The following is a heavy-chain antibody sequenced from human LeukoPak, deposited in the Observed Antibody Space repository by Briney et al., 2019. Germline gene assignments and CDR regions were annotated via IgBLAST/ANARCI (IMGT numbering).Heavy chain of an antibody. V-gene: IGHV3-33*06. J-gene: IGHJ1*01. CDR1: GFTFSSNG. Sequence: GGSLRLSCAASGFTFSSNGMLWVRQAPGKGGEGVGVIWFDGSNKHYADSVRGRFPISRDISRNTLYVQINSVRPEHRAVYCCAKDKLGDSGGHFQHCGQGTLVTVSS. D-gene: IGHD5-12*01. CDR2: IWFDGSNK. CDR3: AKDKLGDSGGHFQH.